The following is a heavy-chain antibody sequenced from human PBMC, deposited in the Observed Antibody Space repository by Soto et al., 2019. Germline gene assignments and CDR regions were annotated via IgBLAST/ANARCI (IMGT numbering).Heavy chain of an antibody. V-gene: IGHV4-31*03. CDR1: GGSISSGTFY. Sequence: SETLSLTCTVSGGSISSGTFYWSWFRQHPGKGLEWIGYIYYTGNTYYNPSLKSRLTISVDTSKNQFSLTLSSVTAADTAVYYCAIVGRVSNGGYLDYWGQGTLVTVSS. CDR2: IYYTGNT. CDR3: AIVGRVSNGGYLDY. J-gene: IGHJ4*02. D-gene: IGHD3-22*01.